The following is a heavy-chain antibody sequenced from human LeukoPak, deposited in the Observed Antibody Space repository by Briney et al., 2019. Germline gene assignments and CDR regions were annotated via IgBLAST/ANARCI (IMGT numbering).Heavy chain of an antibody. V-gene: IGHV5-51*01. D-gene: IGHD3-10*01. Sequence: GESLKISCKGSGYSFTSYWTGWVRQMPGKGLEWMGAIYPGDSDTTYSPSLQGQVTISADKSATTAYLQWNSLKASDTAIYYCARLMTLVRGGLKRLPRSCGMDVWGQGTTVTVS. J-gene: IGHJ6*02. CDR2: IYPGDSDT. CDR1: GYSFTSYW. CDR3: ARLMTLVRGGLKRLPRSCGMDV.